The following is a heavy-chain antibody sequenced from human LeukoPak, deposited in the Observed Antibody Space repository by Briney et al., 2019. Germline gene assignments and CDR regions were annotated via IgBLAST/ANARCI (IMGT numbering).Heavy chain of an antibody. CDR3: ARDFPMKDIVVVPAATFDY. CDR1: GFTFSSYS. Sequence: PGGSLRLSCAASGFTFSSYSMNWVRQAPGKGLEWVSYISSSSSTIYYADSVKGRFTISRDNAKNSLYLQMNSLRAEDTAVYYCARDFPMKDIVVVPAATFDYWGQGTLVTVPS. D-gene: IGHD2-2*01. CDR2: ISSSSSTI. J-gene: IGHJ4*02. V-gene: IGHV3-48*01.